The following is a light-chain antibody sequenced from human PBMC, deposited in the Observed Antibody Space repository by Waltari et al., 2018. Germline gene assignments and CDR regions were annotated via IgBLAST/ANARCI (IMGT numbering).Light chain of an antibody. Sequence: QTVVTQEPSFSVSPGGAVTLTCGLSSGSVSTSYYPSWYQQTPGQAPRTLIYSTNTLSSGVPDLFSGSILGNKAALTITGAQADDESDYYCVLYMGSGIWVFGGGTKLTVL. CDR2: STN. J-gene: IGLJ3*02. V-gene: IGLV8-61*01. CDR3: VLYMGSGIWV. CDR1: SGSVSTSYY.